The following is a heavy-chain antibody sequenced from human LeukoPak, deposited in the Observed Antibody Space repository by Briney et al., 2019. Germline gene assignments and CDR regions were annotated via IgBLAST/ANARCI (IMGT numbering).Heavy chain of an antibody. J-gene: IGHJ4*02. Sequence: SETLSLTCTVSGGSISSSSYYWGWIRQPPGKGLEWIESIYYSGSTYYNPFLKSRVTISVDTSKNQFSLKLSSVTAADTAVYYCARVEAAAKVDYWGQGTLVTVSS. CDR2: IYYSGST. CDR1: GGSISSSSYY. D-gene: IGHD6-13*01. CDR3: ARVEAAAKVDY. V-gene: IGHV4-39*07.